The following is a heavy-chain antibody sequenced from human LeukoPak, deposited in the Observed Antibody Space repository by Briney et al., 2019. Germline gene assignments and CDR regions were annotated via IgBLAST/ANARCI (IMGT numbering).Heavy chain of an antibody. Sequence: SETLSLTCAVYGGSFSGYYWSWIRQPPGKGLEWIGEINHSGSTNYNPSLKSRVTISVDTSKNQFSLKLSSVTAADTAVYYCARGGVVPAAMGGRANWFDPWGQGTLVTVSS. CDR1: GGSFSGYY. CDR3: ARGGVVPAAMGGRANWFDP. D-gene: IGHD2-2*01. J-gene: IGHJ5*02. CDR2: INHSGST. V-gene: IGHV4-34*01.